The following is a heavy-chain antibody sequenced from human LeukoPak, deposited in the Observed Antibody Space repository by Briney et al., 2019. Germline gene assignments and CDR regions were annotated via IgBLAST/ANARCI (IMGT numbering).Heavy chain of an antibody. J-gene: IGHJ4*02. V-gene: IGHV1-2*02. CDR2: INPNSGGT. CDR1: GYTFTGYY. Sequence: GASVKVSCKASGYTFTGYYMHWVRQAPGQGLEWMGWINPNSGGTNYAQKFQGRVTMTRDTSISTAYMELSRLRSDDTAVYYCARVRSRVPAAIGWLDYWGQGTLVTVSS. CDR3: ARVRSRVPAAIGWLDY. D-gene: IGHD2-2*02.